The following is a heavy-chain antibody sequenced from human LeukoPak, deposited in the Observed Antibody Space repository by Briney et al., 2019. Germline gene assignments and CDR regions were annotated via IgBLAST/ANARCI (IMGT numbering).Heavy chain of an antibody. J-gene: IGHJ4*02. V-gene: IGHV4-34*01. CDR1: GGSISSYY. Sequence: PSETLSLTCTVSGGSISSYYWSWIRQPPGKGLEWIGEINHSGSTNYNPSLKSRVTISVDTSKNQFSLKLSSVTAADTAVYYCARRNRRGSGWYFDYWGQGTLVTVSS. CDR3: ARRNRRGSGWYFDY. D-gene: IGHD6-19*01. CDR2: INHSGST.